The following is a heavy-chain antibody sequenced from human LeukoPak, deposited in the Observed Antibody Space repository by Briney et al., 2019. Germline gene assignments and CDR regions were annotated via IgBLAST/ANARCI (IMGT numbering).Heavy chain of an antibody. J-gene: IGHJ3*02. Sequence: GSLRLSCAASGFTFSSYAMSWVRQAPGKGLEWVSAISGSGGSTYYADSVKGRFTISRDNSKNTLYLQMNSLRAEDTAVYYCAKGAVLEWLPRPGAFDIWGQGTIVTVSS. CDR3: AKGAVLEWLPRPGAFDI. D-gene: IGHD3-3*01. CDR2: ISGSGGST. V-gene: IGHV3-23*01. CDR1: GFTFSSYA.